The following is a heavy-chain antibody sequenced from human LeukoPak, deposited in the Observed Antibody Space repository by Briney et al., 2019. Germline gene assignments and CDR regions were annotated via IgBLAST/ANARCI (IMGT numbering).Heavy chain of an antibody. CDR2: ISKDGNDK. J-gene: IGHJ4*02. D-gene: IGHD4-23*01. CDR3: ARVAAGYSVNYFDY. CDR1: GFTFRTYA. V-gene: IGHV3-30*04. Sequence: GGSLRLSCAASGFTFRTYAMHWVRQPPGKGLEWVAVISKDGNDKYYADSVKGRCTISRDNSRNTLYLQVNSLRAEDTAVYYCARVAAGYSVNYFDYWGQGTLVTVSS.